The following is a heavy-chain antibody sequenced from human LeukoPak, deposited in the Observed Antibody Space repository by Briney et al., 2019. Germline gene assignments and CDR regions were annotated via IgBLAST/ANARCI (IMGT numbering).Heavy chain of an antibody. CDR2: IYYSGST. V-gene: IGHV4-59*01. CDR3: ARSVNSRFYYYYMDV. Sequence: PSETLSLTCTVSGGSISSYYWSWIRQPPGKGLEWIGYIYYSGSTNYNPSLKSRVTISVDTSKNQFSLKLSSVTAADTAVYYCARSVNSRFYYYYMDVWGKGTTVTISS. CDR1: GGSISSYY. J-gene: IGHJ6*03.